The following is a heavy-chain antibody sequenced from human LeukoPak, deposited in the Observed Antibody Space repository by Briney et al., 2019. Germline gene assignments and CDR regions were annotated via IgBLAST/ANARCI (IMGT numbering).Heavy chain of an antibody. J-gene: IGHJ5*02. CDR2: ISAYNGNT. V-gene: IGHV1-18*01. CDR1: SYTFTSYG. D-gene: IGHD1-26*01. CDR3: ARDNSVGDNAWWFDP. Sequence: GASVKVSCKASSYTFTSYGISWVRQAPGQGLEWMGWISAYNGNTNYAQKLQGRVTMTRDMSTSTDYMELSSLRSEDTAIYYCARDNSVGDNAWWFDPWGQGTLVTVSS.